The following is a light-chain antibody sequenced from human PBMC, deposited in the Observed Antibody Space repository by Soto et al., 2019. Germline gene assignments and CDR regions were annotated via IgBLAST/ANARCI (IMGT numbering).Light chain of an antibody. J-gene: IGKJ4*01. Sequence: EIVLTQSPATLSWSPGERAALSCRASQSVSSYLAWYQQKPGQAPRLLIYDASKRATGIPARFTGSGTGTDFTLTISSIEPEDFAAYFCQQRSNWPSTFGGGNKVEI. CDR1: QSVSSY. V-gene: IGKV3-11*01. CDR2: DAS. CDR3: QQRSNWPST.